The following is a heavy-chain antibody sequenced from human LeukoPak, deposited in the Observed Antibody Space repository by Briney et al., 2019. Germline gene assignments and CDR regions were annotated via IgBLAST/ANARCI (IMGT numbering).Heavy chain of an antibody. V-gene: IGHV4-59*01. CDR2: IHSSGTT. CDR1: GGSFSGYY. J-gene: IGHJ6*03. Sequence: PSETLSLTCAVYGGSFSGYYWSWIRQPPGKGLEWIGYIHSSGTTNYKPSPKSRVTISVDTSKKQFSLKLSSVTAADTAVYYCAREVFGVDYYYYMDVWGKGTTVTVSS. D-gene: IGHD3-3*01. CDR3: AREVFGVDYYYYMDV.